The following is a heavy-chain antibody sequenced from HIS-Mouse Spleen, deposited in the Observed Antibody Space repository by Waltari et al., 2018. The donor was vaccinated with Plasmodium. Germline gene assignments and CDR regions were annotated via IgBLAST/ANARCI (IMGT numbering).Heavy chain of an antibody. J-gene: IGHJ1*01. CDR2: INPNSG. CDR3: ARVLGYKAAAGTFVEYFQH. CDR1: GSTFTGYY. D-gene: IGHD6-13*01. V-gene: IGHV1-2*02. Sequence: QVQMVQSGAEVKKPGASVKVSCKPSGSTFTGYYMHWVRQAPGQGLEWMGWINPNSGDTSISTAYMELSRLRSDDTAVYYCARVLGYKAAAGTFVEYFQHWGQGTLVTVSS.